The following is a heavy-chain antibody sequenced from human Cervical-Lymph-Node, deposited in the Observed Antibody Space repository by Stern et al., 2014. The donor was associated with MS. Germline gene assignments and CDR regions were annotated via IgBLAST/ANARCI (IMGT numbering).Heavy chain of an antibody. CDR1: GFTFNDYS. J-gene: IGHJ4*02. CDR3: AKTTVTTRPFEY. CDR2: ISWDSGST. Sequence: EVQLVQSGGGLVQPGRSLRLSCAASGFTFNDYSMHWVWQAPGKGLEWVSGISWDSGSTDYAASVKGRFAISRDNAKNSLFLHMNSLRPEDTAFYYCAKTTVTTRPFEYWGQGTLVTVSS. V-gene: IGHV3-9*01. D-gene: IGHD4-17*01.